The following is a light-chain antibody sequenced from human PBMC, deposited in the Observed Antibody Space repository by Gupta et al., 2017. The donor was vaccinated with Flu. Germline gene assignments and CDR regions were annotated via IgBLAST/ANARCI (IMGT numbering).Light chain of an antibody. Sequence: QSVLTQPPSVSGAPGQRVTISCPGSSSNIGAGYDVHWYQQLPGTAPKLLIYGNSNRPSGVPDRFSGSKSGTSASLAITVLQAEDEADYYCQSYDSSLSGSRVFGGGTKLTVL. V-gene: IGLV1-40*01. CDR3: QSYDSSLSGSRV. CDR2: GNS. J-gene: IGLJ3*02. CDR1: SSNIGAGYD.